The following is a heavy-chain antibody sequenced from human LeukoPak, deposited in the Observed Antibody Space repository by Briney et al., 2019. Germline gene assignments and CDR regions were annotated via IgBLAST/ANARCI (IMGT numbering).Heavy chain of an antibody. V-gene: IGHV1-69*06. Sequence: ASVKVSCKASGGTFSSYAISWVRQAPGQGLEWMGGIIPIFGTANYAQKFQGRVTITADKSTSTAYMELSSLRSDDTAVYYCACIVGATLDPWGQGTLVTVSS. J-gene: IGHJ5*02. CDR2: IIPIFGTA. CDR1: GGTFSSYA. D-gene: IGHD1-26*01. CDR3: ACIVGATLDP.